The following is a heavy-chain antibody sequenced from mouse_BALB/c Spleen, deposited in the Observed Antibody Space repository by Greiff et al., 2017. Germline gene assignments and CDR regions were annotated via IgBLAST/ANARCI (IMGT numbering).Heavy chain of an antibody. CDR2: ISYDGSN. D-gene: IGHD2-14*01. V-gene: IGHV3-6*02. CDR3: ARDSYRYDEGFAY. CDR1: GYSITSGYY. J-gene: IGHJ3*01. Sequence: VQLKESGPGLVKPSQSLSLTCSVTGYSITSGYYWNWIRQFPGNKLEWMGYISYDGSNNYNPSLKNRISITRDTSKNQFFLKLNSVTTEDTATYYCARDSYRYDEGFAYWGQGTLVTVSA.